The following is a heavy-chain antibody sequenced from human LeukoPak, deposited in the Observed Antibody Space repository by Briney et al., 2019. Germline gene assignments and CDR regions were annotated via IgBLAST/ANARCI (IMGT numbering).Heavy chain of an antibody. V-gene: IGHV3-9*01. Sequence: PGGSLRLSCAASGFTFDDYAVHWVRQAPGKGLEWVSGISWNSGSLGYVDSVKGRFTISRDNAKNYLYLQMNSLRVEDTALYYCAKSLGGGTYHCFDYWGQGTLVTVSS. CDR1: GFTFDDYA. CDR2: ISWNSGSL. J-gene: IGHJ4*02. CDR3: AKSLGGGTYHCFDY. D-gene: IGHD1-26*01.